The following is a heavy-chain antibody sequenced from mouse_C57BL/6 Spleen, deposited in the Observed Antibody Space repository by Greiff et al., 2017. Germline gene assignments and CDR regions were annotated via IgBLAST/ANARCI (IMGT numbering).Heavy chain of an antibody. V-gene: IGHV5-12*01. Sequence: DVMLVESGGGLVQPGGSLKLSCAASGFTFSDYYMYWVRQTPEKRLEWVAYISNGGGSTYYPDTVKGRFTISRDNAKNTLYLQMSRLKSEDTAMYYCARQARLLTGAFAYWGQGTLVTVSA. CDR2: ISNGGGST. J-gene: IGHJ3*01. CDR1: GFTFSDYY. D-gene: IGHD4-1*01. CDR3: ARQARLLTGAFAY.